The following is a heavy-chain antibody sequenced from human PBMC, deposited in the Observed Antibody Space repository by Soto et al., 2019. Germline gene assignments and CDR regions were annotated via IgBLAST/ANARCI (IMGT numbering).Heavy chain of an antibody. CDR3: ARDRGGVLRFLECLDY. CDR1: GFTFSSYA. D-gene: IGHD3-3*01. Sequence: QVQLVESGGGVVQPGRSLRLSCAASGFTFSSYAMHWVRKAPGKGLEWVAVISYDGGNKYYADSVKGRFTISRDNSKNTLYLQMNSLRAEDTAVYYCARDRGGVLRFLECLDYWGQGTLVTVSS. CDR2: ISYDGGNK. V-gene: IGHV3-30-3*01. J-gene: IGHJ4*02.